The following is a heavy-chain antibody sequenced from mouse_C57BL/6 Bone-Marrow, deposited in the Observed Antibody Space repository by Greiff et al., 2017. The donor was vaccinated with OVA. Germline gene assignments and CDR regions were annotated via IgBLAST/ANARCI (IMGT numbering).Heavy chain of an antibody. CDR2: IRSKSNNYAT. D-gene: IGHD1-1*02. Sequence: DVHLVESGGGLVQPKGSLKLSCAASGFSFNTYAMNWVRQAPGKGLEWVARIRSKSNNYATYYADSVKDRFTISRDDSESMLYLQMNNLKTEDTAMYYCVRHLWAYWGQGTLVTVSA. CDR3: VRHLWAY. V-gene: IGHV10-1*01. J-gene: IGHJ3*01. CDR1: GFSFNTYA.